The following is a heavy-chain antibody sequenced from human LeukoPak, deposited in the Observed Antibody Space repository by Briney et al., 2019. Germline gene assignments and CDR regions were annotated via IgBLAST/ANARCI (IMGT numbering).Heavy chain of an antibody. J-gene: IGHJ2*01. Sequence: GGSLRLSCAASGFTFSSYGMSWVRQAPGKGLEWVSGINWNGGSTGYADSVKGRFTISRDNAKNSLYLQMNSLRAEDTALYYCARSPKLRYFDWFGYWYFDLWGRGTLVTVSS. CDR2: INWNGGST. D-gene: IGHD3-9*01. V-gene: IGHV3-20*04. CDR3: ARSPKLRYFDWFGYWYFDL. CDR1: GFTFSSYG.